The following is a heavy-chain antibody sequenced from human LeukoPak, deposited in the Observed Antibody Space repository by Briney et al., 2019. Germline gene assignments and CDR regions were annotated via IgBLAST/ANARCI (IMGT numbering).Heavy chain of an antibody. J-gene: IGHJ4*02. CDR1: GGYISSYH. V-gene: IGHV4-59*01. Sequence: SETLPLTCTVSGGYISSYHWSWIRQPPGKGLEWIGYIFNSGSTNYNPSLKSRVTISVDTSKNQFSLKLSSVTAADTAVYFCALGDCSSTSCYVFDYWGQGTLVTVSS. D-gene: IGHD2-2*01. CDR2: IFNSGST. CDR3: ALGDCSSTSCYVFDY.